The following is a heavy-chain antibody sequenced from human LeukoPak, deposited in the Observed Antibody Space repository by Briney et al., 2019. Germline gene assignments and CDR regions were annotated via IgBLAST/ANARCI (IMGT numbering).Heavy chain of an antibody. V-gene: IGHV4-59*12. CDR1: GGSISSYY. Sequence: SETLSLTCTVSGGSISSYYWSWTRQPPGKGLEWIGYIYYSGSTNYNPSLKSRVTISVDTSKNQFSLKLSSVTAADTAVYYCARAKGDGYNFDYFDYWGQGILVTVSS. CDR2: IYYSGST. D-gene: IGHD5-24*01. J-gene: IGHJ4*02. CDR3: ARAKGDGYNFDYFDY.